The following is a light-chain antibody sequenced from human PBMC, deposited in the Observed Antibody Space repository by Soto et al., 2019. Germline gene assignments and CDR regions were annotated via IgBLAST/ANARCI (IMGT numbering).Light chain of an antibody. CDR1: QSVSDR. Sequence: EIVMTQSPDTLSVSPGERATLSCRASQSVSDRVVWYQQKSGQAPSLLIYAASTRAAGVPARFSGSGSGTEFTLPISSLQSEDFAVYFCQQYADWPKTFGQGTKV. CDR2: AAS. J-gene: IGKJ1*01. V-gene: IGKV3-15*01. CDR3: QQYADWPKT.